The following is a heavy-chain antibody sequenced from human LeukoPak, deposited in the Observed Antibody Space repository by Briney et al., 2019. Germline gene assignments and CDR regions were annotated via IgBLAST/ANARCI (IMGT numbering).Heavy chain of an antibody. CDR2: MNPNSGNT. CDR1: GYTFTSYD. D-gene: IGHD3-10*01. CDR3: ARTSLLLWFGELSSNYQPFDY. J-gene: IGHJ4*02. V-gene: IGHV1-8*03. Sequence: ASVKVSCKASGYTFTSYDINWVRQATGQGLEWMGWMNPNSGNTGYAQKFQGRVTITRDTSASTAYMELSSLRSEDTAVYYCARTSLLLWFGELSSNYQPFDYWGQGTLVTVSS.